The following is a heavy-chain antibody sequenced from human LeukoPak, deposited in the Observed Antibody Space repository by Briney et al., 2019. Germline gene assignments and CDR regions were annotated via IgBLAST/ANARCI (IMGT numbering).Heavy chain of an antibody. CDR3: ARGPRYSSSSYYFDY. D-gene: IGHD6-6*01. CDR2: ISSNGGSK. Sequence: GGSLRLSCAASGFTFSSYAMHWVRQAPGKGLEYVSAISSNGGSKYYANSVKGRFTISIDNSKNTLYLQMGSLRAEDMAVYYCARGPRYSSSSYYFDYWGQGTLVTVSS. CDR1: GFTFSSYA. V-gene: IGHV3-64*01. J-gene: IGHJ4*02.